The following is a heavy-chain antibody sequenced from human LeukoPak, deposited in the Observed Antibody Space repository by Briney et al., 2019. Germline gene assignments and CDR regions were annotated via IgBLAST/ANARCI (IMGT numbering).Heavy chain of an antibody. J-gene: IGHJ6*03. CDR1: GFTLANYS. Sequence: GGSLRLSCAVSGFTLANYSVSWVRQAPGKGLEWVSSISRSSSYIYYADSVKGGFTISRDKAKNSLFLQMNTLRAEDTALYYCARETTGWDTALGYYFYYMDVWGKGTTVTVSS. V-gene: IGHV3-21*01. D-gene: IGHD6-19*01. CDR3: ARETTGWDTALGYYFYYMDV. CDR2: ISRSSSYI.